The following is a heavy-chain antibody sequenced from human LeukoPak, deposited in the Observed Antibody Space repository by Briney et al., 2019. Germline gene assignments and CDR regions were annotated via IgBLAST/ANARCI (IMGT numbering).Heavy chain of an antibody. Sequence: ASVKVSCKASGYTFTGYYMHWVRQAPRQGLEWMGWINPNSGGTNYAQKFQGRVTMTRDTSISTAYMELSRLRSDDTAVYYCARESLYSGSYYYYGMDVWGQGTTVTVSS. CDR3: ARESLYSGSYYYYGMDV. J-gene: IGHJ6*02. CDR2: INPNSGGT. D-gene: IGHD1-26*01. CDR1: GYTFTGYY. V-gene: IGHV1-2*02.